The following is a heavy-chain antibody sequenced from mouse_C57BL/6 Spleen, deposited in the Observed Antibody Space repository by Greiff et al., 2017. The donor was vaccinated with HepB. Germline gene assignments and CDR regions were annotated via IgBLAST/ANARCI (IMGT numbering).Heavy chain of an antibody. CDR3: ARMDY. Sequence: EVKVVESGGGLVKPGGSLKLSCAASGFTFSDYGMHWVRQAPEKGLEWVAYISSGSSTIYYADTVKGRFTISRDNAKNTLFLQMTGLRSEDTAMYYCARMDYWGQGTSVTVSS. J-gene: IGHJ4*01. V-gene: IGHV5-17*01. CDR1: GFTFSDYG. CDR2: ISSGSSTI.